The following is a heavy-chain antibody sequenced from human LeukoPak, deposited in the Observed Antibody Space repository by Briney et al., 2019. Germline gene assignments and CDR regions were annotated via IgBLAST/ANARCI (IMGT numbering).Heavy chain of an antibody. V-gene: IGHV3-43*02. CDR1: GFTFVDYA. CDR3: AKGQYCTSTSCYFGYYYSMDV. D-gene: IGHD2-2*01. CDR2: ISGDGGGR. Sequence: GGSLRLSCAASGFTFVDYAMHWVRQAPAKGLEWVSLISGDGGGRYYADSVKGRFTISRDNSKNSLYLQMNSLRTEDTALYYCAKGQYCTSTSCYFGYYYSMDVWGKGTTVTVSS. J-gene: IGHJ6*03.